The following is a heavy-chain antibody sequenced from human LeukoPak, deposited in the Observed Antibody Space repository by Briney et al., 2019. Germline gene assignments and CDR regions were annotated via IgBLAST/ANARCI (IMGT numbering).Heavy chain of an antibody. V-gene: IGHV3-11*04. CDR1: GFTFSNCY. J-gene: IGHJ4*02. CDR2: ISSSGSPI. D-gene: IGHD6-13*01. CDR3: ARAGSAWYTPGY. Sequence: GGSLRLSCAASGFTFSNCYMNWIRQAPGKGLEWVSYISSSGSPIYYADSVKGRFTISRDNAENSLYLQMNSLRVEDTAVYYCARAGSAWYTPGYWGQGTLVTVSS.